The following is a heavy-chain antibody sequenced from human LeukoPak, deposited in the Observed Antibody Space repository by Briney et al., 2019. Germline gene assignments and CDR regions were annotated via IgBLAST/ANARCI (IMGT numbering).Heavy chain of an antibody. CDR2: IYSGGST. V-gene: IGHV3-66*01. J-gene: IGHJ4*02. Sequence: SGGSLRLSCAASGFTVSSNYMSWVRQAPGKGLEWVSVIYSGGSTYYADSVKGRFTISRDNSKNTLYLQMNSLRAEDTAVYYCARGSGLRYYDFWSGYYRPFVFDYWGQGTLVTVSS. CDR1: GFTVSSNY. CDR3: ARGSGLRYYDFWSGYYRPFVFDY. D-gene: IGHD3-3*01.